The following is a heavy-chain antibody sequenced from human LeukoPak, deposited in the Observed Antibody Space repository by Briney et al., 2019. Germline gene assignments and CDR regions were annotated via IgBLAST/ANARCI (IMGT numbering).Heavy chain of an antibody. CDR1: GFTFTSYD. CDR3: VRDGEGVAISVNYWFDP. Sequence: ASVKVSCKASGFTFTSYDINWVRQASGQGLEWMGWMNPNNGNTGYAQKFQGRVTMTRDTSISTAYMELRDLGSEDTAVYYCVRDGEGVAISVNYWFDPWGQGTLVTVSS. D-gene: IGHD3-10*01. CDR2: MNPNNGNT. V-gene: IGHV1-8*01. J-gene: IGHJ5*02.